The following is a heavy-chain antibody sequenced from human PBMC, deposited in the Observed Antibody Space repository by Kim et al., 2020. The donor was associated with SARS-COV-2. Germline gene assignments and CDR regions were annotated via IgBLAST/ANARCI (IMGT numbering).Heavy chain of an antibody. V-gene: IGHV3-48*03. CDR2: ITASGDGM. CDR3: AREEIDCGGACFLY. CDR1: GFTFSSYE. D-gene: IGHD2-21*02. Sequence: GGSLRLSCAASGFTFSSYEMNWVRQAPGKGPEWISYITASGDGMYYSESVRGRFTVSRDNAKKSLYLQMNSLRVEDSAVYYCAREEIDCGGACFLYWGLG. J-gene: IGHJ4*01.